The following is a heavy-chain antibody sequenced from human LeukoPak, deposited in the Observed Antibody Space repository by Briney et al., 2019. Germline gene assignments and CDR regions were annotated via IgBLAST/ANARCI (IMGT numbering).Heavy chain of an antibody. CDR2: IYYSGST. D-gene: IGHD3-16*02. Sequence: PSETLSLTCTVSGGSISSSSYYWGWIRQPPGKGLEWIGSIYYSGSTYYNPSLKSRVTISVDTSKNQFSLKLSSVTAADTAVYYCARDPGGSRVVWGSYRYPWGQLDAFDIWGQGTMVTVSS. J-gene: IGHJ3*02. CDR1: GGSISSSSYY. V-gene: IGHV4-39*07. CDR3: ARDPGGSRVVWGSYRYPWGQLDAFDI.